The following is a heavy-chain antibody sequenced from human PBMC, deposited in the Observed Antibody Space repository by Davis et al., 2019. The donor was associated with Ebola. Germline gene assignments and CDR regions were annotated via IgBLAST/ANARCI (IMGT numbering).Heavy chain of an antibody. CDR2: IYYSGST. CDR3: ARDSDGMDV. Sequence: GSLRLSCTVSGDSISSYYWSWIRQPPGKGLEWIAYIYYSGSTNYNPSLKSRVTISVDTSKNQFSLKLSSVTAADTAVYYCARDSDGMDVWGQGTTVTVSS. J-gene: IGHJ6*02. V-gene: IGHV4-59*01. CDR1: GDSISSYY.